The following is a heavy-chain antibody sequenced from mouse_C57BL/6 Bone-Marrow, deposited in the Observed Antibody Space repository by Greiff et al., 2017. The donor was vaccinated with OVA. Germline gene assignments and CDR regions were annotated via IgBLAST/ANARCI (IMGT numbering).Heavy chain of an antibody. CDR3: AAGQLGRYFDV. CDR2: ISSGSSTI. CDR1: GFTFSDYG. J-gene: IGHJ1*03. V-gene: IGHV5-17*01. D-gene: IGHD4-1*02. Sequence: EVKLVESGGGLVKPGGSLKLSCAASGFTFSDYGMHWVRQAPEKGLEWVAYISSGSSTIYYADTVKGRFTISRDNAKNTLFLQMTSLRSEDTAMYYCAAGQLGRYFDVWGTGTTVTVSS.